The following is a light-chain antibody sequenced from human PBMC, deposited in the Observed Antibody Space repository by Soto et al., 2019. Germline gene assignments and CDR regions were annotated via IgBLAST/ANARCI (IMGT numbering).Light chain of an antibody. Sequence: DIQMTQSPSTLSGSVGDRVTITCRASQTISSWLAWYQQKPGKAPKLLIYDASNLESGVPSRFSGSGSGTEFTLTINSLQSADFATYYCQQYKTYPWTFGQGTKVDIK. CDR2: DAS. CDR1: QTISSW. J-gene: IGKJ1*01. V-gene: IGKV1-5*01. CDR3: QQYKTYPWT.